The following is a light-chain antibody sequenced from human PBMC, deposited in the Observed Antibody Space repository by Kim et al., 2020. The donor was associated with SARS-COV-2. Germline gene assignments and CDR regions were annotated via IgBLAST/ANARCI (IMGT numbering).Light chain of an antibody. J-gene: IGLJ3*02. V-gene: IGLV6-57*01. CDR1: SGRIASNY. CDR3: QSYDARTVV. Sequence: NFMLTQPHSVSESPGKTVTISCTRSSGRIASNYVQWYQQRPGSSPTTVIYEDDQRPSGVPARFSGSIDSSSNSASLTISGLQSEDEADYYCQSYDARTVVFGGGTKLTVL. CDR2: EDD.